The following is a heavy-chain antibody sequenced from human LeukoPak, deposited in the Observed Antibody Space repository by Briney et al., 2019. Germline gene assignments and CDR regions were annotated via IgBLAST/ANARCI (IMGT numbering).Heavy chain of an antibody. CDR1: GGSISSSSSY. V-gene: IGHV4-39*07. CDR3: ASTYYYGSGSYYNTNAPIDY. Sequence: SETLSLTCSVSGGSISSSSSYWGWIRQPPGKGLEWIGTIYYSASNYYNPSLKSRVTISLDTSKNQFSLKLSSVTAADTAVYYCASTYYYGSGSYYNTNAPIDYWGQGTLVTVSS. D-gene: IGHD3-10*01. CDR2: IYYSASN. J-gene: IGHJ4*02.